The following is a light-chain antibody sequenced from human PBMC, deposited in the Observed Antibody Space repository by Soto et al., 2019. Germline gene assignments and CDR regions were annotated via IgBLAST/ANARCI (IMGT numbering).Light chain of an antibody. J-gene: IGKJ1*01. V-gene: IGKV1-5*01. CDR3: QQYNSYWT. CDR1: QSISSW. CDR2: DAS. Sequence: VQMTQSPYTLSASVGDRVTITCRASQSISSWLAWYQQKPGKAPKLLIYDASSLESGVPSRFSGSGSGTEFTLTISSLQPDDFATYYCQQYNSYWTFGQGTKVDI.